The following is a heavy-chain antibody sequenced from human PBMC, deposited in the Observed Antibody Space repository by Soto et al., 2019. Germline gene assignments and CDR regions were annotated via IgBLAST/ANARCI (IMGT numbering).Heavy chain of an antibody. CDR2: IYSSGNT. CDR1: GALLTRCY. CDR3: ARVGSQESSGYYYVTPFCVDD. Sequence: SATLSLPCTCSGALLTRCYWIWILQPVEKGLDWIGRIYSSGNTDCKPSLKSRVTLSLDKSQNQVPLKLSSVTAADTAVYYGARVGSQESSGYYYVTPFCVDDWGQVPLVIV. V-gene: IGHV4-4*07. D-gene: IGHD3-22*01. J-gene: IGHJ4*02.